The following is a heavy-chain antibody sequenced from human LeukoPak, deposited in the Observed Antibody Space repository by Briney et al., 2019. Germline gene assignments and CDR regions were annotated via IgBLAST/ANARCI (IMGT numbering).Heavy chain of an antibody. CDR1: GGSISSGDYY. CDR2: IHYSGGT. J-gene: IGHJ5*02. V-gene: IGHV4-30-4*01. CDR3: ARVFGYYFGSGSLRFDP. D-gene: IGHD3-10*01. Sequence: SETLSLTCTVSGGSISSGDYYWSWIRQPPGKGLAWIGYIHYSGGTYYNPSLKSRITISIHTSKNQFSLKLSSVTAADTAVYYCARVFGYYFGSGSLRFDPWGQGTLVTVSS.